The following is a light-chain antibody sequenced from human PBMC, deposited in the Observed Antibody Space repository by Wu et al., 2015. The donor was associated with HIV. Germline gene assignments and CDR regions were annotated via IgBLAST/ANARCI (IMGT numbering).Light chain of an antibody. V-gene: IGKV3-11*01. Sequence: EIVLTQSPAALSISPGERVTLSCRASRSVSSAVAWYQQKPGQAPRLLIYDASHRATGIPARFSGGGSTTDYSLTISSLEPEDVAVYYCQQYSDSPRTFGQGTKVEFK. J-gene: IGKJ1*01. CDR1: RSVSSA. CDR3: QQYSDSPRT. CDR2: DAS.